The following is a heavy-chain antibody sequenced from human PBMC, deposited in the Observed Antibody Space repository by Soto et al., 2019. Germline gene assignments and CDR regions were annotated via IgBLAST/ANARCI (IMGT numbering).Heavy chain of an antibody. CDR2: IQQDGSER. D-gene: IGHD2-8*02. J-gene: IGHJ4*02. CDR3: VESGGAADY. Sequence: GGSLRLSCAASGFTFSSYWMGWVRQAPGKGLEWVANIQQDGSERHYGGSVKGRFTISRDNAKNSLYLQMNSLRAEDTAVYYCVESGGAADYWGQGTLVTVSS. CDR1: GFTFSSYW. V-gene: IGHV3-7*03.